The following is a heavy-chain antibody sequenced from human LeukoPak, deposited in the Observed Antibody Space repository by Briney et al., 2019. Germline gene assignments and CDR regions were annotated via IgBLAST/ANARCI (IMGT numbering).Heavy chain of an antibody. Sequence: ASVKVSCKASGYTFTSYYMHWVRQAPGQGLEWMGIINPSGGSTSYAQKFQGRVTMTRDMSTSTVYMELSSLRSEDTAVYYCARDNRAYCGGDCSVYYYYYYMDVWGKGTTVTVSS. J-gene: IGHJ6*03. CDR3: ARDNRAYCGGDCSVYYYYYYMDV. CDR1: GYTFTSYY. D-gene: IGHD2-21*02. V-gene: IGHV1-46*01. CDR2: INPSGGST.